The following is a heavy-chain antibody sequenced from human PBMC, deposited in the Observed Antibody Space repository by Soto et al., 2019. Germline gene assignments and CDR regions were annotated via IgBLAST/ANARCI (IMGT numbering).Heavy chain of an antibody. CDR3: ARERTTTGDSYYYYYGMDV. CDR1: VFTFSSYS. CDR2: ISSSSSTI. D-gene: IGHD4-4*01. J-gene: IGHJ6*02. V-gene: IGHV3-48*02. Sequence: GGSLILSCASSVFTFSSYSMNWVRQAPGKGLDWVSYISSSSSTIYYADSVKGRFTISRDNAKNPLYLQMNSLRDEDTAVYYCARERTTTGDSYYYYYGMDVWGQGTTVTVSS.